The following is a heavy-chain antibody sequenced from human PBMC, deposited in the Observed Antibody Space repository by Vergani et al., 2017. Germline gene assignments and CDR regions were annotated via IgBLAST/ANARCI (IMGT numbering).Heavy chain of an antibody. CDR2: IIPIFGTA. CDR3: ARGPGLDPKYYYYYMDV. CDR1: GGTFSSYA. V-gene: IGHV1-69*01. J-gene: IGHJ6*03. D-gene: IGHD1-1*01. Sequence: QVQLVQSGAEVKKPGSSVKVSCKASGGTFSSYAISWVRQAPGQGLEWMGGIIPIFGTANYAQKFQGRVTITADESTSTAYMELSSLRSEDTDVYYCARGPGLDPKYYYYYMDVWGKGTTVTVSS.